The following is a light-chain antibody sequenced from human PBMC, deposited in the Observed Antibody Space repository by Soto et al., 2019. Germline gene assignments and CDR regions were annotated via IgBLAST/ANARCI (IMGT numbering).Light chain of an antibody. CDR2: AAS. Sequence: GMKKSPATLSVKQGDKVSLSCRANQTISNTLAWYQQKPGQAPRLLIYAASTRATGIPDRFSGSASGTDFTLTINRLEPEDFAVYYCQLYVISPHFGQG. V-gene: IGKV3D-15*01. CDR3: QLYVISPH. J-gene: IGKJ2*01. CDR1: QTISNT.